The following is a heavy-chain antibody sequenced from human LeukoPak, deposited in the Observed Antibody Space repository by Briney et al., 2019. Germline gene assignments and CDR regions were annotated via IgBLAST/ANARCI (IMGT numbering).Heavy chain of an antibody. CDR2: ISSNGGST. CDR3: ARGQKRILLWFGEPSGDY. Sequence: PGGSLRLSCAASGFTFSSYAMHWVRQAPGKGLEYVSAISSNGGSTYYANSVEGRFTISRDNSKNTLYLQMGSLRAEDMAVYYCARGQKRILLWFGEPSGDYWGQGTLVTVSS. J-gene: IGHJ4*02. D-gene: IGHD3-10*01. CDR1: GFTFSSYA. V-gene: IGHV3-64*01.